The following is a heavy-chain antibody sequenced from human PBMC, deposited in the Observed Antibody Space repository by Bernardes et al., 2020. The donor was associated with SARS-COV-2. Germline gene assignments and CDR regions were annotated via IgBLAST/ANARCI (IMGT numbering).Heavy chain of an antibody. D-gene: IGHD3-10*01. Sequence: SETLSLTCTVSGGSISGFYWSWIRQSPEKGLEWIGYIYSSGSTNNNPSLKSRVTISIDTSKNQFSLKLSSVTAADTAVYYCAREQNALVRAVIDCWGQGTLVTVSS. CDR2: IYSSGST. J-gene: IGHJ4*02. CDR1: GGSISGFY. CDR3: AREQNALVRAVIDC. V-gene: IGHV4-59*01.